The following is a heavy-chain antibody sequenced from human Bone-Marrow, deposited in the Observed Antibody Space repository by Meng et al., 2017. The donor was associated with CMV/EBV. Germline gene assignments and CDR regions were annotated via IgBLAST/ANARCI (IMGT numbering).Heavy chain of an antibody. Sequence: GESLKISWAASGFTVSSNYMSWVRQAPGKGLEWVSVIYSGGSTYYADSVKGRFTISRDNSKNTLYLQMNSLRAEDTAVYYCATSSGSYYGDYFDYWGQGTLVTVSS. V-gene: IGHV3-66*02. CDR2: IYSGGST. D-gene: IGHD1-26*01. J-gene: IGHJ4*02. CDR1: GFTVSSNY. CDR3: ATSSGSYYGDYFDY.